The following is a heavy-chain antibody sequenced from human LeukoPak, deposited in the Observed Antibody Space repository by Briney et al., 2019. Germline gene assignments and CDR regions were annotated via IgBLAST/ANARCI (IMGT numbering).Heavy chain of an antibody. CDR2: INPNSGGT. Sequence: ASVKVSCKASGYTFTGYYMHWVRQAPGQGLEWMGWINPNSGGTNYAQTFQGWVTMTRDTSISTAYMELSRLRSDDAAVYYCARSVPFPDTAMVTPFDYWGQGTLVTVSS. D-gene: IGHD5-18*01. CDR3: ARSVPFPDTAMVTPFDY. CDR1: GYTFTGYY. J-gene: IGHJ4*02. V-gene: IGHV1-2*04.